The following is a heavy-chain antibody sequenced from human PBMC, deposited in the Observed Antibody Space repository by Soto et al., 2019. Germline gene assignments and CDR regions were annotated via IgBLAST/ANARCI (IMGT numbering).Heavy chain of an antibody. D-gene: IGHD2-2*01. CDR2: ISGSGAYT. CDR3: ARDRHPYSTKYYFDY. Sequence: GGALRLSCAASGFTFSTYAMNWVRQPPGKGLEWVSSISGSGAYTYYADSVQGRLTISRDNSKNTLNLQMNSLRAEDTAVYYCARDRHPYSTKYYFDYWGQGTLVTVSS. V-gene: IGHV3-23*01. J-gene: IGHJ4*02. CDR1: GFTFSTYA.